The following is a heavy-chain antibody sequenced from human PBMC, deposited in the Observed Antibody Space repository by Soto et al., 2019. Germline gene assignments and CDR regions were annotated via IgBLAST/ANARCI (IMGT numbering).Heavy chain of an antibody. CDR3: ARHRKDYYDSSGYYYFDY. D-gene: IGHD3-22*01. Sequence: GESLKISCKGSGYSFTSYWIGWVRQMPGKGLEWMGIIYPGDSDTRYSPSFQGQVTISADKAISTAYLQWSSLKASDTAMYYCARHRKDYYDSSGYYYFDYWGQGTLVTVSS. J-gene: IGHJ4*02. CDR2: IYPGDSDT. V-gene: IGHV5-51*01. CDR1: GYSFTSYW.